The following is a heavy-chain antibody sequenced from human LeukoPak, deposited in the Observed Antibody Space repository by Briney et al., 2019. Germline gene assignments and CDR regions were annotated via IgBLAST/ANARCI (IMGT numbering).Heavy chain of an antibody. Sequence: SETLSITCTVSGGSISSSSYYWGWIRQPPGKGLEWIGSIYYSGSTYYNPSLKSRVTISVDTSKNQFSLKLSSVTAADTAVYYCARPGAGTTGTTGWFDPWGQGTLVTVS. V-gene: IGHV4-39*01. CDR1: GGSISSSSYY. CDR3: ARPGAGTTGTTGWFDP. D-gene: IGHD1-1*01. J-gene: IGHJ5*02. CDR2: IYYSGST.